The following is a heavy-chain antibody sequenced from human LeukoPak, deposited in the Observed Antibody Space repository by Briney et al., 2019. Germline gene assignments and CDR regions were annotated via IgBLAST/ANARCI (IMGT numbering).Heavy chain of an antibody. CDR3: ARKNITMIKGTLFDY. J-gene: IGHJ4*02. Sequence: SETLSLTCAVSGVSLSAYYWSWIRQPPGKGLEWIGEVSPGGYDKYNPSLKSRVTISVDTSENQLSLRVTSVTAADTAVYYCARKNITMIKGTLFDYWGQGILVTVSS. V-gene: IGHV4-34*01. CDR1: GVSLSAYY. CDR2: VSPGGYD. D-gene: IGHD3-22*01.